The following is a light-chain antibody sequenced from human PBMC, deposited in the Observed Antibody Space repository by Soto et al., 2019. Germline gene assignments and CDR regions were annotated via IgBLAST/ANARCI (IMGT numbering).Light chain of an antibody. CDR3: QLDKSHSEA. V-gene: IGKV1-5*03. CDR1: QTISSW. J-gene: IGKJ1*01. CDR2: KAS. Sequence: IQVTKCPFTLPRPLRARVTTTCRASQTISSWLAWYQQKPGKAPKLLIYKASTLKSGVPSRFSGSGSGTEFTLTISSLQPDDFATYYCQLDKSHSEAFGQGTKVDIK.